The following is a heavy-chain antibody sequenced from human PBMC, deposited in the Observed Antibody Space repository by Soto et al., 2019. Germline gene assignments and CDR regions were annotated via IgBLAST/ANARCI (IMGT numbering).Heavy chain of an antibody. J-gene: IGHJ2*01. CDR2: ISATGGNI. D-gene: IGHD3-16*01. Sequence: LRLSCVASGFTFSDYAMTWVRQAPGKGLEWVATISATGGNIEYTDSLKGRFTISRDNSKNTLYLQLNGLTSDDTAVHYCAKVAGGLGYFHLWGRGTLVTVSS. V-gene: IGHV3-23*01. CDR3: AKVAGGLGYFHL. CDR1: GFTFSDYA.